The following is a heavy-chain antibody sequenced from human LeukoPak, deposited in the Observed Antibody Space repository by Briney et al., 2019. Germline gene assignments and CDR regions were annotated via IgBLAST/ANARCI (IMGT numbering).Heavy chain of an antibody. CDR1: GGSINSYY. Sequence: SETLSLTCTVSGGSINSYYWNWIRLPPGKGLEWIGSIYYTGSTNYNPSLKSRVTISVDTSKNQFSLKLSSVTAADTAVYYCARVGPLDYDAFDIWGQGTMVTVSS. J-gene: IGHJ3*02. CDR2: IYYTGST. CDR3: ARVGPLDYDAFDI. D-gene: IGHD4-11*01. V-gene: IGHV4-59*08.